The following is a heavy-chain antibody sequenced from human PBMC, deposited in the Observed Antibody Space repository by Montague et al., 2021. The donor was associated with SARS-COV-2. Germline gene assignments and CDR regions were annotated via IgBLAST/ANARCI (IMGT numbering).Heavy chain of an antibody. CDR2: ICYSTSY. Sequence: SETLSLTCTVSGGSIRTYRYSWIWLRPRPGQGLVWIVNICYSTSYYSSPSLQSTITISVDTSKNPLSLKLGSVTAADTSEYYCEMRDGALDSFDIWGQGTMVTVSS. D-gene: IGHD4-17*01. V-gene: IGHV4-39*01. CDR1: GGSIRTYRYS. CDR3: EMRDGALDSFDI. J-gene: IGHJ3*02.